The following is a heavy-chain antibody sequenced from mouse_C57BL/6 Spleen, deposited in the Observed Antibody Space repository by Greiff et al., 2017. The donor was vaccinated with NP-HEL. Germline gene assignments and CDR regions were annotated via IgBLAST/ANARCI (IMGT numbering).Heavy chain of an antibody. CDR1: GYSFTGYY. Sequence: EVQLKQSGPELVKPGASVKISCKASGYSFTGYYMNWVKQSPEKSLEWIGEINPSTGGTTYNQKFKAKATLTVDKSSSTAYMQLKSLTSEDSAVYYCARSEDYAGGYYAMDYWGQGTSVTVSS. CDR3: ARSEDYAGGYYAMDY. V-gene: IGHV1-42*01. CDR2: INPSTGGT. J-gene: IGHJ4*01. D-gene: IGHD2-4*01.